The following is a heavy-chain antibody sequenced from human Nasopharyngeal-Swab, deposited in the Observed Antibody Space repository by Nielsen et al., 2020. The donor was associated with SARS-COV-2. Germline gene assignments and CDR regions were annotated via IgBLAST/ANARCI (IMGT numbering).Heavy chain of an antibody. CDR3: AREVFEVPAATYYYYYYYMDV. D-gene: IGHD2-2*01. Sequence: WARQAPGQGLEWMGWISAYNGNTNYAQKLQGRVTMNTDTSTSTAYMELRSLRSDDTAVYYCAREVFEVPAATYYYYYYYMDVWGKGTTVTVSS. V-gene: IGHV1-18*01. J-gene: IGHJ6*03. CDR2: ISAYNGNT.